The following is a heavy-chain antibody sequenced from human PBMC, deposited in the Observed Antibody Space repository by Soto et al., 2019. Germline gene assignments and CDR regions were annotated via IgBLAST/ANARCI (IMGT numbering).Heavy chain of an antibody. V-gene: IGHV4-39*01. CDR3: ARPGVASPSFCDP. D-gene: IGHD7-27*01. Sequence: SETLSLTCSVSGGSITSNSYYWGWIRQPPGKGLEWVGSIYYSGDTYYRSSLRSRVTISVDTSKNQFSLKLRSVTAADTAVYYCARPGVASPSFCDPWGQGTLVTVSS. CDR1: GGSITSNSYY. J-gene: IGHJ5*02. CDR2: IYYSGDT.